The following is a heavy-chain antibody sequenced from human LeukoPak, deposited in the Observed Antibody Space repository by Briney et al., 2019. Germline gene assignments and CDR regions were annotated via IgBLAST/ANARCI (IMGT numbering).Heavy chain of an antibody. Sequence: SETLSLTCTVSGGSISSYYWSWIRQPAGKGLEWIGRIYTSGSTNYNPSLKSRVTMSVDTSKNQFSLKLSSVTAADTAVYYCARVVEMATTLYFDYWGQGTLVTVSS. V-gene: IGHV4-4*07. CDR2: IYTSGST. D-gene: IGHD5-24*01. J-gene: IGHJ4*02. CDR3: ARVVEMATTLYFDY. CDR1: GGSISSYY.